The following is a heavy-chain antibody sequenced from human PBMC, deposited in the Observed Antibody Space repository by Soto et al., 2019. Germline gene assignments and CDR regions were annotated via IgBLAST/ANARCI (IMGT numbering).Heavy chain of an antibody. J-gene: IGHJ4*02. V-gene: IGHV5-51*01. CDR1: GYSFTDYW. CDR3: ARDGLRSWSYFDY. D-gene: IGHD6-13*01. Sequence: EVQLVQSGAEVTKPGESLKISCKASGYSFTDYWIVWVLQMPGKGLEWMGTIYPGDSATKYSPSFQGQVTMSHDKYISTDYSHWDSLKGSDTAMYYCARDGLRSWSYFDYRGQRNLVTVAS. CDR2: IYPGDSAT.